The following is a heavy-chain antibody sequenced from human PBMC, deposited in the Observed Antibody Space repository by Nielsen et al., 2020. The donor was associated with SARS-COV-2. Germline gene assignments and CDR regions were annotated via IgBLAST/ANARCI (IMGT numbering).Heavy chain of an antibody. CDR2: INPNSGGT. D-gene: IGHD6-13*01. J-gene: IGHJ6*02. V-gene: IGHV1-2*02. CDR1: GYTFTGYY. CDR3: ARDYVAAAGTYYYYYGMDV. Sequence: ASVKVSCKASGYTFTGYYMHWVRQAPGQGLEWMGWINPNSGGTNYAQKFQGRVTMTRDTSISTAYMELSRLRSGDTAVYYCARDYVAAAGTYYYYYGMDVWGQGTTVTVSS.